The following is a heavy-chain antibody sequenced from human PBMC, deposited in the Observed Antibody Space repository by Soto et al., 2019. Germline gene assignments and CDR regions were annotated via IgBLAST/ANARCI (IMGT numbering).Heavy chain of an antibody. CDR3: AIVFYDSSLGGFVYYLDY. J-gene: IGHJ4*02. D-gene: IGHD3-22*01. CDR1: GFTVSSHY. V-gene: IGHV3-53*01. Sequence: GESLKISCAASGFTVSSHYMSWVRQAPGKGLEWVSVIYSGGSTYYVDSVKGRFTISRDNSKNTLYLQMNSLRAEDTAVYYCAIVFYDSSLGGFVYYLDYGGQGTRVTVSS. CDR2: IYSGGST.